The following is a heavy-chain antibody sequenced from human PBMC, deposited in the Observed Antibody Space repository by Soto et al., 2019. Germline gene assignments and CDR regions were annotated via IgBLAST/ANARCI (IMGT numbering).Heavy chain of an antibody. CDR3: ARERDYYDSSGYYLDV. CDR1: GFTFSSYD. CDR2: IGTAGDT. Sequence: VQLVESGGGLVQPGGSLRLSCAASGFTFSSYDMHWVRQATGKGLEWVSAIGTAGDTYYPGSVKGRFTISRENAKNSLYLQMNSLRAEDTAVYYCARERDYYDSSGYYLDVWGQGTTVTVSS. D-gene: IGHD3-22*01. V-gene: IGHV3-13*01. J-gene: IGHJ6*02.